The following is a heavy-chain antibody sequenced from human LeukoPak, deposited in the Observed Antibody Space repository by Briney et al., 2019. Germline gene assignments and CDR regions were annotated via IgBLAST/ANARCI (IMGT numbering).Heavy chain of an antibody. CDR2: IWYDGSNQ. CDR3: ARGTYYFDY. CDR1: GFTFSSYA. J-gene: IGHJ4*02. V-gene: IGHV3-33*01. Sequence: GGSLRLSCAASGFTFSSYAMHWARQAPGKGLEWVAVIWYDGSNQYYADSVKGRFTLSRDNSKNTLYLQMNSLRAEDTAVYYCARGTYYFDYWGQGTLVTVSS.